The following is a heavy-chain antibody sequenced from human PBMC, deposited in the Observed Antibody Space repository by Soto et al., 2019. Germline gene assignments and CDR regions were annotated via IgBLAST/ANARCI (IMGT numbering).Heavy chain of an antibody. D-gene: IGHD6-19*01. Sequence: HVTLKESGPVLVKPTETLTLTCTVSGFSLSNGKVGVSWIRQPPGKALEWLAHIFSNDEKSYRTSLKSRLTISEDTSKSQVVLTMTNVDPVDQATYYCARILFGRSVAGGYFYMDVWGKGTTVTVSS. CDR1: GFSLSNGKVG. J-gene: IGHJ6*03. CDR3: ARILFGRSVAGGYFYMDV. CDR2: IFSNDEK. V-gene: IGHV2-26*01.